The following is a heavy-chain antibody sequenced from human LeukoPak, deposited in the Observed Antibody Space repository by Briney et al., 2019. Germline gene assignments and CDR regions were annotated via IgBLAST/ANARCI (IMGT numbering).Heavy chain of an antibody. J-gene: IGHJ4*02. V-gene: IGHV3-74*01. CDR2: INGDGSST. Sequence: PGGSLRLSCAASEFTFSGYWMHWVRQTPGKGLVWVSRINGDGSSTTYADYADSVKGRFTISRDNAKNTLYLQMNSLRAEDTAVYYCARDEYSSGWYDYWGQGTLVTVSS. CDR1: EFTFSGYW. CDR3: ARDEYSSGWYDY. D-gene: IGHD6-19*01.